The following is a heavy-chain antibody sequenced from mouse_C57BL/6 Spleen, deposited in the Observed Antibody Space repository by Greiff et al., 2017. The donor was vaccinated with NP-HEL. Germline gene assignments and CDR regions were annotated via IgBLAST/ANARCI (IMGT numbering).Heavy chain of an antibody. CDR2: IWRGGST. D-gene: IGHD2-1*01. Sequence: VQRVESGPGLVQPSQSLSITCTVSGFSLTSYGVHWVRQSPGKGLEWLGVIWRGGSTDYNAAFMSRLSITKDNSKSQVFFKMNSLQADDTAIYYCAVYYGPERYAMDYWGQGTSVTVSS. J-gene: IGHJ4*01. CDR3: AVYYGPERYAMDY. CDR1: GFSLTSYG. V-gene: IGHV2-5*01.